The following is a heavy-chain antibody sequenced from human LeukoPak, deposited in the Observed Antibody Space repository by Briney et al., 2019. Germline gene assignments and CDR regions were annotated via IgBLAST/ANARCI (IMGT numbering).Heavy chain of an antibody. V-gene: IGHV4-39*02. CDR1: GGSMSSSSYY. D-gene: IGHD2-2*01. Sequence: SETLSLTCSVSGGSMSSSSYYWGWIRQPPGKGLEWIGNIYYSGSGYYNPSLKSRLTMSVDTSKNQFSLKLRSVTAADTAVYYCARETRIVVVPAAKTPKDAFDIWGQGTMVTVSS. J-gene: IGHJ3*02. CDR3: ARETRIVVVPAAKTPKDAFDI. CDR2: IYYSGSG.